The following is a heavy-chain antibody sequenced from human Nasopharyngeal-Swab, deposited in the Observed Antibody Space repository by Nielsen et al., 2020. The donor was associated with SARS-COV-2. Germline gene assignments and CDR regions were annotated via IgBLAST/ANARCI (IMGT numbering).Heavy chain of an antibody. J-gene: IGHJ3*02. D-gene: IGHD3-22*01. Sequence: GESLKISCEASASTFSSYFINWVRQAPGKGLEWVSAFPGSSGNTYYSDSVKGRFNTYSDNSKTTVYLQMNILRVDDTAVYLCAKSRRYSYASSGSVGAFDIWGQGTMVTVTS. CDR2: FPGSSGNT. V-gene: IGHV3-23*01. CDR3: AKSRRYSYASSGSVGAFDI. CDR1: ASTFSSYF.